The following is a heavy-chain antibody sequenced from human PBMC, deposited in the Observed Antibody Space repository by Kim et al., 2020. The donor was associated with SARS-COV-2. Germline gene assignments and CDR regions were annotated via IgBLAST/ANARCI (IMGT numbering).Heavy chain of an antibody. Sequence: GGSLRLSCAASGFTVSSNYMSWVRQAPGKGLEWVSVIYSGGSTYYADSVKGRFTISRDNSKNTLYLQMNSLRAEDTAVYYCLGLGHNWNYPPDYFDYWGQGTLVTVSS. J-gene: IGHJ4*02. CDR2: IYSGGST. CDR1: GFTVSSNY. CDR3: LGLGHNWNYPPDYFDY. V-gene: IGHV3-53*01. D-gene: IGHD1-7*01.